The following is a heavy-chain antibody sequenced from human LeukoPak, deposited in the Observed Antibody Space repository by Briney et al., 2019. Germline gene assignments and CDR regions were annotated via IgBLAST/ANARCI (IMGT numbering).Heavy chain of an antibody. V-gene: IGHV3-7*01. Sequence: PGGSLRLSCAASGFTFSSYWMNWARQAPGKGLEWVASINHNGNVNYYVDSVKGRFTISRDNSKNTLYLQMNSLRAEDTAVYYCAKDHSRRHNYYDSSGPDYWGQGTLVTVSS. CDR3: AKDHSRRHNYYDSSGPDY. CDR1: GFTFSSYW. CDR2: INHNGNVN. J-gene: IGHJ4*02. D-gene: IGHD3-22*01.